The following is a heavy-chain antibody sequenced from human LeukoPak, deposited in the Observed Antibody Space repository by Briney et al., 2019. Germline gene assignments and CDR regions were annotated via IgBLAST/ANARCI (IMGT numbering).Heavy chain of an antibody. CDR3: ARGWSILRGGDWFDP. CDR1: GYSISSGDY. Sequence: SETLSLTCTVSGYSISSGDYWGWIRQPPGKGLECIASIHHSGTTYYTPSLKRRVRISLDPSKNQLSLSLRSVTAADTAVYYCARGWSILRGGDWFDPWGQGTLVTVSS. D-gene: IGHD3-3*02. CDR2: IHHSGTT. V-gene: IGHV4-38-2*02. J-gene: IGHJ5*02.